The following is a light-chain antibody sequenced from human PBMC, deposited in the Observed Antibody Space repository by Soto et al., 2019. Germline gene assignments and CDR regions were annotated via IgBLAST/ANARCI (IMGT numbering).Light chain of an antibody. J-gene: IGKJ5*01. V-gene: IGKV3-15*01. Sequence: EIVMTQSPATLSVSLGERATLSCRASQSISSKLGWYQQRPGQAPRLLIYGASTRATGIPARFSGSGSGTEVTLTISSMQSEDSAVYYCQQYNYCTTITFGQGTRLEIK. CDR3: QQYNYCTTIT. CDR1: QSISSK. CDR2: GAS.